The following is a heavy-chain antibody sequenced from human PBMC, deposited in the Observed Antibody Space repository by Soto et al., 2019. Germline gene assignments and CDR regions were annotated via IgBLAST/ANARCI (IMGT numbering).Heavy chain of an antibody. V-gene: IGHV1-8*01. CDR2: MNPNSGNT. D-gene: IGHD6-13*01. CDR3: ARGYPPTSSSWYNY. Sequence: QVQLVQSGAEVKKPGASVKVSYKASGYTFTSYDINWVRRATGQGLEWMGWMNPNSGNTGYAQKFQGRVTMTRNTSISTAYMELSSLRSEDTAVYYCARGYPPTSSSWYNYWGQGTLVTVSS. J-gene: IGHJ4*02. CDR1: GYTFTSYD.